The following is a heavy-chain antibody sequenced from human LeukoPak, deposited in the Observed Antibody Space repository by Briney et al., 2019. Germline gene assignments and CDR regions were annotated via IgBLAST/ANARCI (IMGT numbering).Heavy chain of an antibody. D-gene: IGHD3-22*01. V-gene: IGHV4-34*01. CDR1: GGSFSGYY. CDR2: INHSGST. Sequence: SETLSLTCAVYGGSFSGYYWSWIRQPPGKGLEWIGEINHSGSTNYNPSLKSRVTISVDTSKNQFSLKLSSVTAADTAVYYCQRVVVITRSKAAFDIWGQGTMVTVSS. CDR3: QRVVVITRSKAAFDI. J-gene: IGHJ3*02.